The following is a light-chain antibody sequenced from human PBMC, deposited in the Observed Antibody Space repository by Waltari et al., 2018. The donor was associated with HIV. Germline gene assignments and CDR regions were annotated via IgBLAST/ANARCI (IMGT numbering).Light chain of an antibody. CDR1: ELGDKL. Sequence: SYELTQPPSVSVSPGQTARITYSGAELGDKLACWYQQKPGQSPVLVIYEDYKRPSGIPERFSGSNSGNTDTLTISGTQSMDEADYYCQAWDSSTADVVFGGGTKLTVL. CDR2: EDY. J-gene: IGLJ2*01. V-gene: IGLV3-1*01. CDR3: QAWDSSTADVV.